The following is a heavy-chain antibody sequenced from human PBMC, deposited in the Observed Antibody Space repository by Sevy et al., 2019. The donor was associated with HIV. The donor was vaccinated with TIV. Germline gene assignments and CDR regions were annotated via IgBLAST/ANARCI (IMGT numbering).Heavy chain of an antibody. Sequence: ASGKVSCKASGYTFTSYGISWVRQAPGQGLEWMGWISAYNGNTNYAQKLQGRVTMTTDTSTSTAYMELRSLRSDDTAVYYCAILNSSSRYWWFDPWGQGTLVTVSS. V-gene: IGHV1-18*04. CDR1: GYTFTSYG. CDR2: ISAYNGNT. D-gene: IGHD6-13*01. J-gene: IGHJ5*02. CDR3: AILNSSSRYWWFDP.